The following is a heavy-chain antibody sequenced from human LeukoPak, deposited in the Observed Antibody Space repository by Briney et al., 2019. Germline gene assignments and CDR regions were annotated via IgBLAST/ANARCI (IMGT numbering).Heavy chain of an antibody. CDR2: INPNSGGT. J-gene: IGHJ6*02. Sequence: ASVKVSCKASGYTFTGYYMHWVRQAPGQGLEWMGWINPNSGGTNYAQKFQGWVTMTRDTSISTAYMELSRLRSDDTAVYYCARGPLTYYYDSSGYYQSYYYYYYGMDAWGQGTTVTVSS. D-gene: IGHD3-22*01. CDR1: GYTFTGYY. CDR3: ARGPLTYYYDSSGYYQSYYYYYYGMDA. V-gene: IGHV1-2*04.